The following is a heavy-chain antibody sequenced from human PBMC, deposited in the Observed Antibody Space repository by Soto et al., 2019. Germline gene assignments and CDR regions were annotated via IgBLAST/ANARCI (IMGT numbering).Heavy chain of an antibody. CDR3: ARRWGEGRVDY. Sequence: QVQLQESGPGLVKPSGTLSLTCAVSGGSISSSNWWSWVRQPPGKGLEWIGEIYHSGSTNYNPSPTIRVTISVDQARTQSSLKLSSVTPADTAVDYCARRWGEGRVDYWGQGTLVTVSS. D-gene: IGHD3-10*01. V-gene: IGHV4-4*02. CDR1: GGSISSSNW. CDR2: IYHSGST. J-gene: IGHJ4*02.